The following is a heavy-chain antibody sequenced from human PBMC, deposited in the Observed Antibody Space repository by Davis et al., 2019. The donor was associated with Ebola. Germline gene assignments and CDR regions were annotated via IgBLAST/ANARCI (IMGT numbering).Heavy chain of an antibody. CDR1: GYSFTSYW. CDR2: IFPGDSDT. CDR3: ATTRYSSTPFDY. J-gene: IGHJ4*02. Sequence: GESLKISCKGSGYSFTSYWIGWVRQMPGKGLECMGIIFPGDSDTRYSPSFQGQVTISADKSSSTAYLQWSSLKASDTAMYYCATTRYSSTPFDYWGQGTLVTVSS. D-gene: IGHD6-13*01. V-gene: IGHV5-51*01.